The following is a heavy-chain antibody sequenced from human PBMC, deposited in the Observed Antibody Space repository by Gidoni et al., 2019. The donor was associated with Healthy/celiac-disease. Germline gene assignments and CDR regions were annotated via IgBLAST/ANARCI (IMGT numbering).Heavy chain of an antibody. CDR1: GGSISSSSYY. CDR3: ARAEYYYDSSGYLTGDYFDY. CDR2: IYYSEST. V-gene: IGHV4-39*07. Sequence: QLQLQESGPGLVKPSETLSLTCTVSGGSISSSSYYWGWIRQPPGKGLEWIGSIYYSESTYYNPSLKSRVTISVDTSKNQFSLKLSSVTAADTAVYYCARAEYYYDSSGYLTGDYFDYWGQGTLVTVSS. D-gene: IGHD3-22*01. J-gene: IGHJ4*02.